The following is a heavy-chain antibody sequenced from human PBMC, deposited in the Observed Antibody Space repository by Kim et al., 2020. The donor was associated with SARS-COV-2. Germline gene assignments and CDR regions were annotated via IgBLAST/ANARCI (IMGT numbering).Heavy chain of an antibody. CDR2: ISSSSSYI. CDR1: GFTFSSYS. J-gene: IGHJ6*02. V-gene: IGHV3-21*01. Sequence: GGSLRLSCAASGFTFSSYSMNWVRQAPGKGLEWVSSISSSSSYIYYADSVKGRFTISRDNAKNSLYLQMNSLRAEDTAVYYCARPNDYGGFWDLGDYYYGMDVWGQGTTVTVSS. D-gene: IGHD4-17*01. CDR3: ARPNDYGGFWDLGDYYYGMDV.